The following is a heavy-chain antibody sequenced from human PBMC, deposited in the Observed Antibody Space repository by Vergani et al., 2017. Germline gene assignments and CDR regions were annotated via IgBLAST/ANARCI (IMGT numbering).Heavy chain of an antibody. CDR3: ARATMVRGVIDWFDP. CDR1: GGTFSSYT. Sequence: VQLVQSGAEVKKPGSSVKVSCKASGGTFSSYTISWVRQAPGQGLEWMGIIYPGDSDTRYSPSFQGQVTISADKSISTAYLQWSSLKASDTAMYYCARATMVRGVIDWFDPWGQGTLVTVSS. V-gene: IGHV5-51*01. D-gene: IGHD3-10*01. J-gene: IGHJ5*02. CDR2: IYPGDSDT.